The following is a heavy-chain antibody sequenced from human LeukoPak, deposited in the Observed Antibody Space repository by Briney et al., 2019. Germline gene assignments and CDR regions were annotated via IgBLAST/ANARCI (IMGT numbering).Heavy chain of an antibody. CDR2: IYTSGST. Sequence: SETLSLTCTVSGGSISSGSYYWSWIRQPAGKGLEWIGRIYTSGSTNYNPSLKSRVTLSVDPSKTQFSLKLSSVTAADTAVYYCARGYCSSTSCYWDNWFDPWGQGTLVTVSS. V-gene: IGHV4-61*02. CDR3: ARGYCSSTSCYWDNWFDP. CDR1: GGSISSGSYY. J-gene: IGHJ5*02. D-gene: IGHD2-2*01.